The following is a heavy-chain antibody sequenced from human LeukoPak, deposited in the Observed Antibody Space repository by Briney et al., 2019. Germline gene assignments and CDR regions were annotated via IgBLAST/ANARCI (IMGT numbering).Heavy chain of an antibody. J-gene: IGHJ4*02. CDR2: ISSSSSYI. Sequence: PGGSLRLSCAASGFTFSSYSMNWVRQAPGKGLEWVSSISSSSSYIYYADSVKGRFTISRDNAKNTLYLQMNSLRAEDTAVYYCAKGSTFVVVTAIGLDYWGQGTLVTVSS. CDR1: GFTFSSYS. D-gene: IGHD2-21*02. CDR3: AKGSTFVVVTAIGLDY. V-gene: IGHV3-21*04.